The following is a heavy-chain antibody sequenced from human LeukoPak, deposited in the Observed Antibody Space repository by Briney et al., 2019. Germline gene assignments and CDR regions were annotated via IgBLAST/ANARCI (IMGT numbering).Heavy chain of an antibody. Sequence: ASVKVSCKASGYTFTSYGISWVRQAPGQGLEWMGWISPYNGDTKYAQKVQDRVTMTTDTSTSTAYMELRRLTSDDTAVYYCARGGSGGSGGWFDPWGQGTRVTVSS. V-gene: IGHV1-18*01. D-gene: IGHD2-15*01. CDR3: ARGGSGGSGGWFDP. J-gene: IGHJ5*02. CDR1: GYTFTSYG. CDR2: ISPYNGDT.